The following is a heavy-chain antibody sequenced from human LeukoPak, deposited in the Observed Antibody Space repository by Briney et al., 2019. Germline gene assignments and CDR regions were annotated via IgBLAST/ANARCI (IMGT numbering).Heavy chain of an antibody. CDR1: GFTFSSYA. J-gene: IGHJ5*02. D-gene: IGHD6-19*01. V-gene: IGHV3-30-3*01. CDR3: ARANEVAGRGVGWFDP. CDR2: ISYDGSNK. Sequence: GGSLRLSCAASGFTFSSYAMHWVRQAPGEGLEWVAVISYDGSNKYYADSAKGRFTISRDNSKNTLYLQMNSLRAEDTAVYYCARANEVAGRGVGWFDPWGQGTLVTVSS.